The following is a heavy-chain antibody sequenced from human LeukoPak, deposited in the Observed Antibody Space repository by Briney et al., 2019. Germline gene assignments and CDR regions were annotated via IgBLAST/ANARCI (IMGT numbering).Heavy chain of an antibody. CDR2: MNPNSGNT. D-gene: IGHD3-10*01. J-gene: IGHJ6*02. Sequence: ASVKVACKASGYTFTSYDINWVRQATGQGLEWMGWMNPNSGNTGYAQKFQGRVTMTRNTSISTAYMELSSLRSEDTAVYYCARRWGVRGVIRHYYYYGMDVWGQGTTVSVSS. CDR1: GYTFTSYD. V-gene: IGHV1-8*01. CDR3: ARRWGVRGVIRHYYYYGMDV.